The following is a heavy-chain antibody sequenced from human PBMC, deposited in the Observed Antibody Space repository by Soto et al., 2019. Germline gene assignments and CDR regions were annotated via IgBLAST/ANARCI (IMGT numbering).Heavy chain of an antibody. CDR2: IYHSGST. V-gene: IGHV4-30-2*01. CDR1: GGSIIGVGYR. CDR3: ASQHYYHSSSYFVVY. Sequence: PLEIMSLTCTVSGGSIIGVGYRWSRIRQPPGKGLEWIGYIYHSGSTYYNPSLKSRVTISVDKSKKQFSLTLSSVTAADTAMYYCASQHYYHSSSYFVVYWGQGTLVTVSS. D-gene: IGHD3-22*01. J-gene: IGHJ4*02.